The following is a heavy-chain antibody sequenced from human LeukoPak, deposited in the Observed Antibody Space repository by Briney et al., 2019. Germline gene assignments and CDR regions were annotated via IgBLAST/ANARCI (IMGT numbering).Heavy chain of an antibody. D-gene: IGHD5/OR15-5a*01. Sequence: SETLSLTCTVSGGSTSSDDYYWSWIRQPPGKGLEWIGFIYYSGSTYYKPSLKSRVTISMDTSKNQFSLRLSSVTAADTAVYYFARCPPPGWFDPWGQGTLVTVSS. V-gene: IGHV4-30-4*08. CDR1: GGSTSSDDYY. J-gene: IGHJ5*02. CDR2: IYYSGST. CDR3: ARCPPPGWFDP.